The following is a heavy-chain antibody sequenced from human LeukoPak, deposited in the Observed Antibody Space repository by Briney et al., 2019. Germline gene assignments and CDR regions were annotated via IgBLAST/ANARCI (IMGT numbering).Heavy chain of an antibody. CDR2: ISANNNM. CDR1: GFTFNSYA. V-gene: IGHV3-69-1*01. CDR3: ASIAAAGTGY. J-gene: IGHJ4*02. Sequence: GGSMRLSCVASGFTFNSYAMTWVRQAPGKGLEWVSSISANNNMYYADSVKGRFTISRDNSKNTLYLQMNSLRAEDTAVYYCASIAAAGTGYWGQGTLVTVSS. D-gene: IGHD6-13*01.